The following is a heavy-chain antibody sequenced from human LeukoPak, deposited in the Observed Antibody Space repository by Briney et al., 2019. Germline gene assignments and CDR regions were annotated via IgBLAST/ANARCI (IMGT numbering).Heavy chain of an antibody. V-gene: IGHV3-74*01. CDR1: GFSFSSYW. J-gene: IGHJ6*02. CDR2: INSDGSAT. CDR3: ASDSPYCGMDV. D-gene: IGHD2-15*01. Sequence: GGSLRLSCAASGFSFSSYWMHWVRQVPGKGLLWVSRINSDGSATIYADSVRGRFTISRDNAKNTLYLQMSGLRVEDTAVYHCASDSPYCGMDVWGQGTMVTVSS.